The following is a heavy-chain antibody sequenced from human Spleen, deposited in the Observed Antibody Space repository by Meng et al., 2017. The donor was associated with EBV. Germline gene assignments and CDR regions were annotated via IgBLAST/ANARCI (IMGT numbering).Heavy chain of an antibody. V-gene: IGHV4-4*02. Sequence: QLQSSGPRLVKPSGSRSLSCAFSGGSISSSNWWSWVPQPPGKGLGGIGEIYHSRSTNYNPSLKSRVTISVDKSKNQFSLKLSSVTAADTAVYYCASVPTYGSGSPGYFDYWGQGTLVTVSS. J-gene: IGHJ4*02. CDR1: GGSISSSNW. CDR3: ASVPTYGSGSPGYFDY. CDR2: IYHSRST. D-gene: IGHD3-10*01.